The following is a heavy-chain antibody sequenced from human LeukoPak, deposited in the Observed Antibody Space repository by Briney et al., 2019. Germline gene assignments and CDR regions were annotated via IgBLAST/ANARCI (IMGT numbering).Heavy chain of an antibody. Sequence: GGSLRLSCAASGFTVSSNYTSWVRQAPGKGLEWVSVIYSGGSTYYADSVKGRFTISRDNSKNTLYLQMNSLRAEDTAVYYCARAVAGIRHYWGQGTLVTVSS. CDR3: ARAVAGIRHY. D-gene: IGHD6-19*01. J-gene: IGHJ4*02. V-gene: IGHV3-53*01. CDR2: IYSGGST. CDR1: GFTVSSNY.